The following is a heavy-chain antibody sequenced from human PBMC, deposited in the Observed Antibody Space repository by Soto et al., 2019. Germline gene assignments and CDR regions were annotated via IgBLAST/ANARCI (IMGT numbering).Heavy chain of an antibody. D-gene: IGHD3-10*01. J-gene: IGHJ5*02. V-gene: IGHV3-21*06. CDR1: GFTFSSYS. CDR2: ISSSSSYI. CDR3: ARDTMVRGVIITNRPWFDP. Sequence: EVQLVESGGGLVKPGGSLRLSCAASGFTFSSYSMNWVRHAPGKGLEWVSSISSSSSYIYYADSVKGRFTISRNNAKNSLCLQMNSLGAEDTAVYYCARDTMVRGVIITNRPWFDPWGQGTLVTVSS.